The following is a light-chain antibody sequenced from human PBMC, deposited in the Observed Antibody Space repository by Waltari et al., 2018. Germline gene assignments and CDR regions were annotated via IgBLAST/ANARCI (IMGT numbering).Light chain of an antibody. CDR1: QSILYHVNSKNY. CDR2: WPS. Sequence: DIVMTQSPDSLAVSLGERATINFKSGQSILYHVNSKNYLAWYQQKPGQPPTLLIFWPSLRESGVPDGFSGSGSGTDFALTISSLQAEDVAVYYCQQYYTNPITFGPGTKLEIK. J-gene: IGKJ3*01. V-gene: IGKV4-1*01. CDR3: QQYYTNPIT.